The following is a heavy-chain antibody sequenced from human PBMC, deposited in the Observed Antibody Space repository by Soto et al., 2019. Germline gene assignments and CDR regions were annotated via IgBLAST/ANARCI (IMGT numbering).Heavy chain of an antibody. V-gene: IGHV3-33*01. CDR1: GFTFSSYG. J-gene: IGHJ6*02. D-gene: IGHD6-13*01. CDR2: IWNDGSNK. Sequence: PVGSLRLSCAESGFTFSSYGMHWVRQAPGKGLEWVAVIWNDGSNKYYADSVKDRFTISRDNSKNTLYLQMNSLRAEDTAVYYCARDWAASGIMDVWGQGTTVTVSS. CDR3: ARDWAASGIMDV.